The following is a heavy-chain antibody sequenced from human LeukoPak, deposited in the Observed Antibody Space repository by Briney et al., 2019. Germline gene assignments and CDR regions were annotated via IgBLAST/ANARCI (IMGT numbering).Heavy chain of an antibody. D-gene: IGHD4-23*01. CDR1: GYTFTTYD. J-gene: IGHJ5*02. Sequence: GASVKVSCKASGYTFTTYDINWVRQATGQGLEWMGWMNPNSGNTGYAQKFQGRVTMTRNTSKSTAYMELSSLRSEDTAVYYCARGPNKSDGGNSGSAWFDPWGQGTLVTVSS. V-gene: IGHV1-8*01. CDR2: MNPNSGNT. CDR3: ARGPNKSDGGNSGSAWFDP.